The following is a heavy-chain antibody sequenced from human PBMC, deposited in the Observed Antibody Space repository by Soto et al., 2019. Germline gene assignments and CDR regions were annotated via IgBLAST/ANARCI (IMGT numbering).Heavy chain of an antibody. CDR3: AKDLGGAIRLGVGIFDY. CDR2: ISGSGGST. CDR1: GFTFSSYA. J-gene: IGHJ4*02. V-gene: IGHV3-23*01. D-gene: IGHD3-10*01. Sequence: EVQLLESGGGLVQPGGSLRLSCAASGFTFSSYAMSWVRQAPGKGLEWVSAISGSGGSTYYADSVKGRFTISRDNSKNTLYLQMNSLRAEDTAIYYCAKDLGGAIRLGVGIFDYWGQGTLVTVSS.